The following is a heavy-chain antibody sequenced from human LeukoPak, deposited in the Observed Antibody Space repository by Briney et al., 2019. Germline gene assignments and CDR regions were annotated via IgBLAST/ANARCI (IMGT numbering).Heavy chain of an antibody. Sequence: GGSLRLSCAGSGFTFSIYSMNWVRQAPGKGLEWVPYISGSSLTISYADSVKGRFTISRDNANNSLYLQMNSLRAEDTAVYYCARVASPFGVVISNWFDPWGQGTLVTVPS. J-gene: IGHJ5*02. CDR2: ISGSSLTI. CDR3: ARVASPFGVVISNWFDP. CDR1: GFTFSIYS. V-gene: IGHV3-48*01. D-gene: IGHD3-3*01.